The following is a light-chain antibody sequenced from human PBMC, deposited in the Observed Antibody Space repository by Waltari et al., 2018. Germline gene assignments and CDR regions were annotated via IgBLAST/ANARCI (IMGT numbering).Light chain of an antibody. J-gene: IGLJ2*01. CDR1: ISNIGAGYD. CDR3: QSYDNILSGGV. Sequence: QSVLTQPPSVSGAPGQRVTIYCTGSISNIGAGYDVHWYQQLPGTAPKLLIYGNNNRPSGVPDRVSGSKSGTSASLAITGLQSDDEADYYCQSYDNILSGGVFGGGTKLTVL. CDR2: GNN. V-gene: IGLV1-40*01.